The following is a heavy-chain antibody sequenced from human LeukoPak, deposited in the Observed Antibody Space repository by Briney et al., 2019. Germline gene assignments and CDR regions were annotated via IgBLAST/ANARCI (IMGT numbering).Heavy chain of an antibody. J-gene: IGHJ6*02. D-gene: IGHD3-22*01. CDR2: ISWNSGSI. CDR3: AKDMGPTYYYDSSGSNYYYYYGMDV. V-gene: IGHV3-9*01. Sequence: GRSLRLSCAASGFTFDDYAMHWVRQAPGKGLEWVSGISWNSGSICYADSVKGRFTISRDNAKNSLYLQMNSLRAEDTALYYCAKDMGPTYYYDSSGSNYYYYYGMDVWGQGTTVTVSS. CDR1: GFTFDDYA.